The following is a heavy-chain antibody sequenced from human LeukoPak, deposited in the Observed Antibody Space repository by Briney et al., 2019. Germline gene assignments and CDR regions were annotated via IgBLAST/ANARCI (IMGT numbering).Heavy chain of an antibody. CDR2: TVGGGSPNT. CDR3: TKAPIVSCSGAFCYPFDS. D-gene: IGHD2-15*01. J-gene: IGHJ4*02. CDR1: GFYFANYA. Sequence: GGSLRLSCATSGFYFANYAMSWVRQAPGKGLEWVSATVGGGSPNTYHADSVKGRFTISRDNSKNTLFLQMNSLRAEDTAIYYCTKAPIVSCSGAFCYPFDSWGQGTLVTVSS. V-gene: IGHV3-23*01.